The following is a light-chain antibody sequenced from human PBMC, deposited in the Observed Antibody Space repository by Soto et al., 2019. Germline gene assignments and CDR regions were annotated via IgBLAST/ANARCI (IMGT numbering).Light chain of an antibody. Sequence: DIQMTQSPSSLSASVGDRVTITCRASQGIYNYLAWYQQQPGKVPKLLIYDASILQSGVPSRFSGSGSGTDFTLTISSLQPSDVATYYCQTYNSAPALTFGGGTKVEIK. CDR2: DAS. CDR1: QGIYNY. CDR3: QTYNSAPALT. V-gene: IGKV1-27*01. J-gene: IGKJ4*01.